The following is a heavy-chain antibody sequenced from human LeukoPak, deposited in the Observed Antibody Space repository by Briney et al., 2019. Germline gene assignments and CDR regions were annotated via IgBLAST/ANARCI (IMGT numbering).Heavy chain of an antibody. CDR2: ISGSGGST. CDR1: GFTFSSYA. J-gene: IGHJ5*02. V-gene: IGHV3-23*01. D-gene: IGHD2-21*02. CDR3: ATTRYIVVVTAIPNWFDP. Sequence: GGSLRLSCAASGFTFSSYAMSWVRQAPGKGLEWVSAISGSGGSTYYADSVKGRFTISRDNSKNTLYLQMNSLRAKDTAVYYCATTRYIVVVTAIPNWFDPWGQGTLVTVSS.